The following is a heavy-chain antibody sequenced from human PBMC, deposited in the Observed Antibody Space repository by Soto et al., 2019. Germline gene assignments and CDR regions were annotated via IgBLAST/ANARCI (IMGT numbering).Heavy chain of an antibody. D-gene: IGHD2-21*02. CDR3: VRDTHTDSNWFEP. CDR2: IHPNSGST. CDR1: GDMFASYY. V-gene: IGHV1-46*03. Sequence: ASVKVSCKTSGDMFASYYMHWVRQAPGQGLEWMAIIHPNSGSTKYAQMFQGRVTVTRDTSTSTVYMELSRLRSEDTAVYYCVRDTHTDSNWFEPWGQGTVVTVSS. J-gene: IGHJ5*02.